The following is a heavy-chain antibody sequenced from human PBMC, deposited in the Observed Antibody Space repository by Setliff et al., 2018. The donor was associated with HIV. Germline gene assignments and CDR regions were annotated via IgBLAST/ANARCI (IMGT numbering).Heavy chain of an antibody. CDR2: AYHSGGT. Sequence: ETLSLTCAVSGYSITSGYSWGWIRQSPGKGLEWIGNAYHSGGTYYNPSLKSRVAMSIDTSMNQFSLRLNSVTAADTAMYYCVHSLLGAPMVDYWGQGTLVTVSS. CDR1: GYSITSGYS. V-gene: IGHV4-38-2*01. D-gene: IGHD3-16*01. CDR3: VHSLLGAPMVDY. J-gene: IGHJ4*02.